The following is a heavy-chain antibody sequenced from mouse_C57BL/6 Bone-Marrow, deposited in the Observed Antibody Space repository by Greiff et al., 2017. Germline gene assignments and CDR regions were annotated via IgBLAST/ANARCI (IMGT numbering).Heavy chain of an antibody. CDR1: GFSFNTYA. CDR3: VRHKRYHGSSPWFAY. J-gene: IGHJ3*01. CDR2: IRSKSNNYAT. D-gene: IGHD1-1*01. V-gene: IGHV10-1*01. Sequence: EVQVVESGGGLVQPKGSLKLSCAASGFSFNTYAMNWVRQAPGKGLEWVARIRSKSNNYATYYADSVKDRFTISRDDSESMLYLQMNNLKTEDTAMYYCVRHKRYHGSSPWFAYWGQGTLVTVSA.